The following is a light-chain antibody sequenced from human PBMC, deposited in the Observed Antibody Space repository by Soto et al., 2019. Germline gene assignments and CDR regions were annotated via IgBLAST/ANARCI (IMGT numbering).Light chain of an antibody. CDR1: QSLLHSNGYNY. CDR3: MQTLHTPPT. CDR2: LGS. J-gene: IGKJ4*01. V-gene: IGKV2-28*01. Sequence: DIVMTQSPLSLPVTPGEPASISCRSSQSLLHSNGYNYLDWYLQKPGQSPQLLIYLGSTRASGVPDRFSGSGSGTDFTLKISRVETEDVGVYYCMQTLHTPPTFGGGTKVEIK.